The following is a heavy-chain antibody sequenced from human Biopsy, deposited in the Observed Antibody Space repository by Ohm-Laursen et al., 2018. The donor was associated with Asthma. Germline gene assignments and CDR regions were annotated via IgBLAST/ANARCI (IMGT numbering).Heavy chain of an antibody. D-gene: IGHD6-6*01. CDR2: IWYDGRKK. Sequence: SLRLTCAASGITFSTYGMHWVRQAPGKGLEWVSFIWYDGRKKTYADSVKGRFTISRDNSKNTLYLQMNSLRAEDTAVYYCARKIAARGGMDVWGLGTTVTVAS. J-gene: IGHJ6*02. V-gene: IGHV3-33*01. CDR3: ARKIAARGGMDV. CDR1: GITFSTYG.